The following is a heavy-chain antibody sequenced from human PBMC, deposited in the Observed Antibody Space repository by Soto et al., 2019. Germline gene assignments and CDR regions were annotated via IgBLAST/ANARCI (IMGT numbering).Heavy chain of an antibody. Sequence: QVQLVQSGAEVEKPGSSVKVSCKASGGTFSSYAISWVRQAPGQGLEWMGGIIPIFGTPNYAQKFQGRIKITADDSASTAYMKPSSLKSEDTAVYYCARGAAQYFKHWGQGTLGTVSS. CDR3: ARGAAQYFKH. V-gene: IGHV1-69*01. CDR1: GGTFSSYA. J-gene: IGHJ1*01. CDR2: IIPIFGTP. D-gene: IGHD6-13*01.